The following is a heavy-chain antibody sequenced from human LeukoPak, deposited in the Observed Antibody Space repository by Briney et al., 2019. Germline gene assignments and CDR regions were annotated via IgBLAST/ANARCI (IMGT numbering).Heavy chain of an antibody. Sequence: PGGSLRLSCAASGFTFSSYGMHWVRQAPGKGLEWVAVIWYDGSNKYYADSVKGRFTISRDNSKNTLYLQMNSLRAEDTAVYYRYYGSSGYLNWFDPWGQGTLVTVSS. CDR2: IWYDGSNK. D-gene: IGHD3-22*01. CDR1: GFTFSSYG. CDR3: YYGSSGYLNWFDP. J-gene: IGHJ5*02. V-gene: IGHV3-33*01.